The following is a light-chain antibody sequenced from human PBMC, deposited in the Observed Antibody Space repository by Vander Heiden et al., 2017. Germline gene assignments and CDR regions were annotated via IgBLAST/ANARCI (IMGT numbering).Light chain of an antibody. V-gene: IGLV1-40*01. CDR3: QSYDSSLSGSV. J-gene: IGLJ3*02. CDR1: SSNIGAGYD. Sequence: QSVLTQPPSVSGAPGQRVTISCTGSSSNIGAGYDVHRYQRLPGTAPKLLIYGNTNRPSGVPDRFSGSESGTSASLAITGLQAEDEAVYYCQSYDSSLSGSVFGGGTKLTVL. CDR2: GNT.